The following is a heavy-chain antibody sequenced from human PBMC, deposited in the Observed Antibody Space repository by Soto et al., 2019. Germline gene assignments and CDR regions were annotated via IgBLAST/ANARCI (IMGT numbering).Heavy chain of an antibody. J-gene: IGHJ2*01. Sequence: EVQLLESGGNLVQPGGSLRLSCAASGLTFSNYAMSWVRQAPGKGLEWVSAISGGGLSTYYADSVKGRFTISRDNSRNTLFLQMSALRAEDTAVYYCAITPNCGRDCSADSYWFFDLWGRGTLVTVSS. CDR1: GLTFSNYA. V-gene: IGHV3-23*01. CDR2: ISGGGLST. D-gene: IGHD2-21*02. CDR3: AITPNCGRDCSADSYWFFDL.